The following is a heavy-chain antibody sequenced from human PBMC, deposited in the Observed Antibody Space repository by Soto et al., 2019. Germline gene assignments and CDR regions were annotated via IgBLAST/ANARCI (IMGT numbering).Heavy chain of an antibody. CDR2: IYHSGST. CDR3: ARGLMGLLRFFDY. CDR1: GGSISSSNW. Sequence: SETLSLTCAVSGGSISSSNWWSWVRQPPGKGLEWIGGIYHSGSTNYNPSLKSRVTISVDKSKNQFSLKLSSVAAADTAVYYCARGLMGLLRFFDYWGQGTLVTVSS. D-gene: IGHD3-16*01. J-gene: IGHJ4*02. V-gene: IGHV4-4*02.